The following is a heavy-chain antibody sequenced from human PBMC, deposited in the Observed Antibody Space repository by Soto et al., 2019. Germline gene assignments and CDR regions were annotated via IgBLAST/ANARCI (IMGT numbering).Heavy chain of an antibody. CDR1: GVTFSSYA. CDR2: ISGSGSST. V-gene: IGHV3-23*01. CDR3: ARRRAPRSLYPTYYYGMDV. Sequence: EVQLLESGGGLVQPGGSLRLSCAASGVTFSSYAMSWVHQAPGKGMEWVSAISGSGSSTLYTDSVKGLITISRDTSEYPLDLQMQSLRAEDTSVSYCARRRAPRSLYPTYYYGMDVLGLGTRVTVSS. D-gene: IGHD2-15*01. J-gene: IGHJ6*02.